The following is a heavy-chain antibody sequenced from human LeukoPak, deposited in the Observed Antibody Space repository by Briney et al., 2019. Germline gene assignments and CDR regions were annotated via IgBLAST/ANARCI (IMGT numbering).Heavy chain of an antibody. CDR1: GYTFTGYY. J-gene: IGHJ4*02. CDR3: AREPIETPEGGFDY. D-gene: IGHD5-24*01. Sequence: GASVKVSCKASGYTFTGYYMHWVRQAPGQGLEWMGWIIPFLDITTSAQNSQGRVTITADKSTSTAYMELSSLRSDDTAVYYCAREPIETPEGGFDYWGQGVPVTVSS. CDR2: IIPFLDIT. V-gene: IGHV1-69*10.